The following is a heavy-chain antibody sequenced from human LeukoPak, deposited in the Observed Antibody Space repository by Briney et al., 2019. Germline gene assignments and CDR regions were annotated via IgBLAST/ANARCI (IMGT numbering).Heavy chain of an antibody. CDR1: GFTFSSSA. V-gene: IGHV3-30*01. D-gene: IGHD2-15*01. J-gene: IGHJ3*02. CDR3: ASSFSVPYSEGAFDI. CDR2: ISYDGSNK. Sequence: SGESLRLSCAASGFTFSSSAMHWVRQAPGKGLEWVAVISYDGSNKYYADSVKGRFTISRDNSKNTLYLQMNSLRAEDTAVYSCASSFSVPYSEGAFDIWGQGTMVTVSS.